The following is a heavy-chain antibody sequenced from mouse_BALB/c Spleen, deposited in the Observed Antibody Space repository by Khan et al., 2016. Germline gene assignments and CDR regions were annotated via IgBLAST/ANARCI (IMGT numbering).Heavy chain of an antibody. V-gene: IGHV14-3*02. CDR3: ASLLLRFHY. CDR1: GFNILDTY. J-gene: IGHJ2*01. Sequence: VQLQQSGAELVKPGASVKLSCTASGFNILDTYMHWVKQRPEQGLEWIGRIDPANGNTKYDPKFQGKATVTADKSSNTAYLQLSSLTSEDTAVXYCASLLLRFHYWGQGTTLTVSS. CDR2: IDPANGNT. D-gene: IGHD1-1*01.